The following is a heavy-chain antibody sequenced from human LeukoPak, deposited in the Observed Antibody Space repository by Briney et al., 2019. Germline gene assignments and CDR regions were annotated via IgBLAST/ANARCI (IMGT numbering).Heavy chain of an antibody. D-gene: IGHD1-26*01. Sequence: GGSLRLSCAASGFTFSSYAMSWVRQAPGKGLEWVSGISGSGGRTYYADSVKGRFTISRDNSKNTLYLQMNSLRAEDTAVYYCARDPGYSGSYLATYYFDYWGQGTLVTVSS. V-gene: IGHV3-23*01. CDR1: GFTFSSYA. CDR3: ARDPGYSGSYLATYYFDY. J-gene: IGHJ4*02. CDR2: ISGSGGRT.